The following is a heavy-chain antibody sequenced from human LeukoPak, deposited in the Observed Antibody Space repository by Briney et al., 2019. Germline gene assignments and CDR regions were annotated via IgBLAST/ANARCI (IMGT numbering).Heavy chain of an antibody. V-gene: IGHV3-23*01. CDR3: AKRGVVIRVILVGFHKEAYYFDS. J-gene: IGHJ4*02. D-gene: IGHD3-22*01. Sequence: PGGSLRLSCAASGFTFSSYEMNWVRQAPGKGLEWVAGISDRGSRTNYADSVKGRFTISTDHPKNTLYLQMNSLRAEDTAVYFCAKRGVVIRVILVGFHKEAYYFDSWGQGALVTVSS. CDR2: ISDRGSRT. CDR1: GFTFSSYE.